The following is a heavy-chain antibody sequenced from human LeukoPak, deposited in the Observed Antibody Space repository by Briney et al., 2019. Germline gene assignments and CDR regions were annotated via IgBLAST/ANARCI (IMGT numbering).Heavy chain of an antibody. Sequence: ASMKVSCKASGYTFTSYGISWVRQAPGQGLEWMGWISAYNGNTNYAQKLQGRVTMTTDTSTSTAYMELRSLRSDDTAVYYCAREYDFWSGGGSGFDPWGQGTLVTVSS. CDR3: AREYDFWSGGGSGFDP. V-gene: IGHV1-18*01. J-gene: IGHJ5*02. CDR1: GYTFTSYG. CDR2: ISAYNGNT. D-gene: IGHD3-3*01.